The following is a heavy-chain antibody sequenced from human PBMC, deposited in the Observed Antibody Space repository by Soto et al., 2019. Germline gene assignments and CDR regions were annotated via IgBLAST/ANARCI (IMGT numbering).Heavy chain of an antibody. V-gene: IGHV1-69*13. CDR3: ARGGVAYCGGDCYSYSNYFDY. CDR1: GGTFSSYA. CDR2: SIPIFGTA. D-gene: IGHD2-21*02. Sequence: SVKVSCKASGGTFSSYAISWVRQAPGQGLEWMGGSIPIFGTANYAQKFQGRVTITADESTSTAYMELSSLRSEDTAVYYCARGGVAYCGGDCYSYSNYFDYWGQGTLVTVSS. J-gene: IGHJ4*02.